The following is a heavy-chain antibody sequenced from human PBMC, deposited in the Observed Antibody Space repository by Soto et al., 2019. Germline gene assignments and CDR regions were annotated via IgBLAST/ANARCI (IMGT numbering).Heavy chain of an antibody. V-gene: IGHV4-61*01. D-gene: IGHD2-21*02. J-gene: IGHJ4*02. Sequence: SETLSLTCSVSAGYLERSIYFWNWIRQPPGKGLEWIGNISYSGGSNPNPALKSRVTLSLDTFNNQFSLTLTSVTAADTAMYYCARLNWNCGRDCYIDSWGPGILVTVSS. CDR2: ISYSGGS. CDR3: ARLNWNCGRDCYIDS. CDR1: AGYLERSIYF.